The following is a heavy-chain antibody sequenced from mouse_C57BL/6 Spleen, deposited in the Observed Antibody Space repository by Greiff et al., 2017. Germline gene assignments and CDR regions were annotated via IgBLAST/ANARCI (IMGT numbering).Heavy chain of an antibody. J-gene: IGHJ1*03. CDR2: IDPSDSYT. Sequence: QVQLQQPGAELVMPGASVKLSCKASGYTFTSYWMHWVKQRPGQGLEWIGEIDPSDSYTNYNQKFKGKSTLTVDKSSSTAYMQLSSLTSEDSAVYYCARRYYYGSIRWYFDVWGTGTTVTVSS. D-gene: IGHD1-1*01. CDR1: GYTFTSYW. CDR3: ARRYYYGSIRWYFDV. V-gene: IGHV1-69*01.